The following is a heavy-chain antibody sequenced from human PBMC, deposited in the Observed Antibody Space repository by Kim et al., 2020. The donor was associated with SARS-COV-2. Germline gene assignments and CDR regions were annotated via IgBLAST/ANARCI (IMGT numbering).Heavy chain of an antibody. V-gene: IGHV3-30*18. CDR3: AKVGSSSPAYYYYYYGM. CDR1: GFTFSSYG. D-gene: IGHD6-6*01. J-gene: IGHJ6*01. Sequence: GGSLRLSCAASGFTFSSYGMHWVRQAPGKGLEWVAVISYDGSNKYYADSVKGRFTISRDNSKNTLYLQMNSLRAEDTAVYYCAKVGSSSPAYYYYYYGM. CDR2: ISYDGSNK.